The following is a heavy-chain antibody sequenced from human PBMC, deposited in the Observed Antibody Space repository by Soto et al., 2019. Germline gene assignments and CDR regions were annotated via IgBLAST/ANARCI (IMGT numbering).Heavy chain of an antibody. CDR1: GFTLGNYW. Sequence: PGGSLRLSCLASGFTLGNYWMSWVRQAPGKGLEWVSGISGSGGITYYADSVKGRFTISRDNSNNTLFLQMHSPRADDTAVYYCAKSLSASPNYFFDSWGQGTLVTVSS. J-gene: IGHJ4*02. V-gene: IGHV3-23*01. CDR3: AKSLSASPNYFFDS. CDR2: ISGSGGIT. D-gene: IGHD1-1*01.